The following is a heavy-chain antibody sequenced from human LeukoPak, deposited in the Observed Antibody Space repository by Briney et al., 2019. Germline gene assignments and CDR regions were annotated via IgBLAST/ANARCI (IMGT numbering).Heavy chain of an antibody. J-gene: IGHJ4*02. Sequence: GGSLRLSCAASGFTVSSNYMSWVRQAPGKGLEWVSAISGSGGSTCYADSVKGRFTISRDNSKNTLYLQMNSLRAEDTAVYYCAKDPAAMVRGVIKGYFDYWGQGTLVTVSS. V-gene: IGHV3-23*01. CDR3: AKDPAAMVRGVIKGYFDY. CDR2: ISGSGGST. CDR1: GFTVSSNY. D-gene: IGHD3-10*01.